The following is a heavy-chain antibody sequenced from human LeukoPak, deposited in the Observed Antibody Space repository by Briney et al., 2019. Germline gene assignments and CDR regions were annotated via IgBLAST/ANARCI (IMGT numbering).Heavy chain of an antibody. CDR1: GGSISSGGYY. CDR3: ARDLGREFDY. D-gene: IGHD3-16*01. Sequence: SETLSLTCTVSGGSISSGGYYWSWLRQHPGKGLEWIGYIYYSGSTYYNPSLKSRVTISVDTSKNQFSLKLSSVTAADTAVYYCARDLGREFDYWGQGTLVTVSS. CDR2: IYYSGST. J-gene: IGHJ4*02. V-gene: IGHV4-31*03.